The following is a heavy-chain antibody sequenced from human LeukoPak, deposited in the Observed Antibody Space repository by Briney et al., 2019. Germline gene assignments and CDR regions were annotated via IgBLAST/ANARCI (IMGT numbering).Heavy chain of an antibody. Sequence: GGSLRLSCAASGFTFSSYSMNWVRQAPGKGLEWVSSISSSSSYIYYADSVKGRFTISRDNSKNTVFLQMSSLRAEDTAVYYCARDFVIGSLFWSGYYVHYGMDVWGQGTTVTVSS. J-gene: IGHJ6*02. CDR2: ISSSSSYI. CDR3: ARDFVIGSLFWSGYYVHYGMDV. V-gene: IGHV3-21*01. CDR1: GFTFSSYS. D-gene: IGHD3-3*01.